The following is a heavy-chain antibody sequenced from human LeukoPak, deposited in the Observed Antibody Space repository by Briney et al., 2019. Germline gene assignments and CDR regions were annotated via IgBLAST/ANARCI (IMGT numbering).Heavy chain of an antibody. CDR3: ARASGGVGARISYYYYYGMDV. J-gene: IGHJ6*02. D-gene: IGHD1-26*01. CDR2: IYNSGST. V-gene: IGHV4-4*07. CDR1: GGSISSYY. Sequence: PSETLSLTCTVSGGSISSYYWSWIRQPAGKGLEGIGRIYNSGSTNYNPSLKSRVTMSVDTSKNQFSLKLSSVTAADTAVYYCARASGGVGARISYYYYYGMDVWGQGTTVTVSS.